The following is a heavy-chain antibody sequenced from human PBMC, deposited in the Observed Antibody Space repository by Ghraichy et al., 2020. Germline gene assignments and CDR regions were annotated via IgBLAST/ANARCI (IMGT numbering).Heavy chain of an antibody. Sequence: SETLSLTCTVSGVSVSSDRYYWGWIRQPPGKGLEWVGSIYFGGNTYYNPSLTSRVTMDTSKNQFSLKLTSATASDTAVYYCARRPAGSHFGAFDIWGQGTMVTVSS. CDR2: IYFGGNT. D-gene: IGHD1-26*01. J-gene: IGHJ3*02. CDR1: GVSVSSDRYY. CDR3: ARRPAGSHFGAFDI. V-gene: IGHV4-39*01.